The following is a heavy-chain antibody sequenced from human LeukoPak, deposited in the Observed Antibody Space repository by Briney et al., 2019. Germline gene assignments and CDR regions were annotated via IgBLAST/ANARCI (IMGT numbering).Heavy chain of an antibody. J-gene: IGHJ6*04. Sequence: GGSLSLSCAASGFTFSSYYMNWVRQAPGKGLEWVSSISTSGNYIYYADSVKGRFTISRDNAKNSLYLQMNSLRAEDTAVYYCAELGITMIGGVWGKGTTVTISS. CDR2: ISTSGNYI. CDR1: GFTFSSYY. V-gene: IGHV3-21*01. D-gene: IGHD3-10*02. CDR3: AELGITMIGGV.